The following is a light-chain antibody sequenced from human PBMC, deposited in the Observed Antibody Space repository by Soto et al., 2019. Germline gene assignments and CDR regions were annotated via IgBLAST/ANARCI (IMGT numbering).Light chain of an antibody. J-gene: IGKJ3*01. CDR2: DAS. Sequence: EIVLTQSPATLSLSPGERATLSCRASQSVSSYLAWYQQKPGQAPRLLIYDASNRATGIPDRFSGSGSGTDFTLTISRREPEEFAVYYCQQWGTFGPGTKWIS. CDR1: QSVSSY. V-gene: IGKV3-11*01. CDR3: QQWGT.